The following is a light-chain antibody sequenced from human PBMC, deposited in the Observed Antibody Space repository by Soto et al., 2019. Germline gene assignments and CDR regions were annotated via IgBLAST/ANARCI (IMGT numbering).Light chain of an antibody. V-gene: IGKV3-20*01. Sequence: EIVLKQSPATLSLSPGERATVSCRASQSVSSHLAWYQRKRGQAPRLLIYDASSRASGIPARFSGSGSGADFTLTISRLEPEDFAVYYCQQYGSSPWTFGQGTKVDIK. CDR1: QSVSSH. CDR3: QQYGSSPWT. J-gene: IGKJ1*01. CDR2: DAS.